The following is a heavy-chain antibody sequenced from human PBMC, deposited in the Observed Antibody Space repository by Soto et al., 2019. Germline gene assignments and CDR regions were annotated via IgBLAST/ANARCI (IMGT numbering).Heavy chain of an antibody. CDR1: GFTFSSYG. CDR2: IWYDGSNK. J-gene: IGHJ5*02. CDR3: ARGSSGSRKGNWFDP. D-gene: IGHD3-10*01. V-gene: IGHV3-33*01. Sequence: GGSLRLSCAASGFTFSSYGMHWVRQAPGKGLEWVAVIWYDGSNKYYADSVKGRFTISRDNSKNTLYLQMNSLRAEDTAVYYCARGSSGSRKGNWFDPWGQGTLVTVSS.